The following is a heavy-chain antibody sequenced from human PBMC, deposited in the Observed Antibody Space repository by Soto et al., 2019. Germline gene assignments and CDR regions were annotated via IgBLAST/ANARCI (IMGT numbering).Heavy chain of an antibody. D-gene: IGHD3-10*01. CDR2: IFPADSDI. CDR1: GYIFSTNW. J-gene: IGHJ6*02. Sequence: GEALKISCKASGYIFSTNWIAWVRHVPGKGLELMVSIFPADSDIRYNPSFQGQVTISVYKSIDTAYLQWSSLKSSDTGTFYCAKHNYFGSGSSFYYYRSDXWGQGTTVTVS. CDR3: AKHNYFGSGSSFYYYRSDX. V-gene: IGHV5-51*01.